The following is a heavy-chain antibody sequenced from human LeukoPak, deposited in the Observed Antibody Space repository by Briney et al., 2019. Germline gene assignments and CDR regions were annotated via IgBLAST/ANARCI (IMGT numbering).Heavy chain of an antibody. CDR3: AKQQLVRCFDY. J-gene: IGHJ4*02. CDR2: IFYSGST. V-gene: IGHV4-39*01. CDR1: GGSLSNNNYY. D-gene: IGHD6-13*01. Sequence: SETLSLTCTVSGGSLSNNNYYWAWIRQPPGKGLEYIGSIFYSGSTYYNPSLKSRVTISVDTSKTQFSLKLSSVTAADTAVYYCAKQQLVRCFDYWGQGTLVTVSS.